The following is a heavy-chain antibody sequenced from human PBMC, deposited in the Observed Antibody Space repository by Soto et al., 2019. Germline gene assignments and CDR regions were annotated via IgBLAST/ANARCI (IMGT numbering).Heavy chain of an antibody. CDR2: FYYSGST. CDR1: GGSISSSSYY. D-gene: IGHD5-12*01. CDR3: ARISVASRYMDV. Sequence: PSETLSLTCTVSGGSISSSSYYWGWIRQSPGKGLEWIGSFYYSGSTYYSPSLKSRVTISGDTSKKQISLRLSSVTATDTAVYYCARISVASRYMDVWAKGATVTVSS. J-gene: IGHJ6*03. V-gene: IGHV4-39*01.